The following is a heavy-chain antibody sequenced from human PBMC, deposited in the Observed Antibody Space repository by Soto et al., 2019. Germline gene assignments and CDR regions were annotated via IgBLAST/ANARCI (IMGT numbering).Heavy chain of an antibody. CDR2: INPNSGGT. CDR3: ARDRARYWYFDL. CDR1: GYSFTDYY. V-gene: IGHV1-2*02. Sequence: ASVKVSCKASGYSFTDYYLHWVRQAPGQGLEWMGWINPNSGGTNYAQRFQGRVTMTRDTSISTAYMELSRLRSDDTAVYYCARDRARYWYFDLWGRGTLVTVPQ. J-gene: IGHJ2*01.